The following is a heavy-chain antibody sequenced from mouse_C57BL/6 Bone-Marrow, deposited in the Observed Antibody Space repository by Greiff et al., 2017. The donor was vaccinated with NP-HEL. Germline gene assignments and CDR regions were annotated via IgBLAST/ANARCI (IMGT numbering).Heavy chain of an antibody. D-gene: IGHD2-4*01. CDR1: GYTFTSYW. V-gene: IGHV1-64*01. CDR3: ARRGLRRGAWFAY. Sequence: QVHVKQPGAELVKPGASVKLSCKASGYTFTSYWMHWVKQRPGQGLEWIGMIHPNSGSTNYNEKFKSKATLTVDKSSSTAYMQLSSLTSEDSAVYYCARRGLRRGAWFAYWGQGTLVTVSA. J-gene: IGHJ3*01. CDR2: IHPNSGST.